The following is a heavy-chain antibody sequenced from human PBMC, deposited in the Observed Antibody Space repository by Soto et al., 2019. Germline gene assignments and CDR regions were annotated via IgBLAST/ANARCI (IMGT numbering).Heavy chain of an antibody. CDR3: ARDLASSSSENWFDP. V-gene: IGHV1-2*04. CDR2: INPNSGGT. D-gene: IGHD6-6*01. Sequence: ASVKVSCKASGYTFTGYDMHWVRQAPGQGLEWMGWINPNSGGTNYAQKFQGWVTMTRDTSISTAYMELSRLRSDDTAVYYCARDLASSSSENWFDPWGQGTLVTVSS. CDR1: GYTFTGYD. J-gene: IGHJ5*02.